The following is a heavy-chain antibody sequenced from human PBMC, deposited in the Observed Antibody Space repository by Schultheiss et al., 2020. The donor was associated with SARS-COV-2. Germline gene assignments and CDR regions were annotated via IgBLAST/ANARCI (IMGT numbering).Heavy chain of an antibody. CDR1: GFTFSSYA. Sequence: GGSLRLSCTASGFTFSSYAMSWVRQAPGKGLEWVSDISGTSGDTLYSDSVKGRFTISRDNPKSSLYLQMSSLRAEDTAVYYCTRQGPNEHDFWSGYYPYYYYYMDVWGKGTTVTVSS. D-gene: IGHD3-3*01. V-gene: IGHV3-23*01. CDR2: ISGTSGDT. CDR3: TRQGPNEHDFWSGYYPYYYYYMDV. J-gene: IGHJ6*03.